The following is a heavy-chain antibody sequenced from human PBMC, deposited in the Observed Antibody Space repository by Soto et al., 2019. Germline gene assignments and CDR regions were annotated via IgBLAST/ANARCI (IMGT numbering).Heavy chain of an antibody. CDR2: INPNSGGT. V-gene: IGHV1-2*04. J-gene: IGHJ6*02. CDR3: ARDKSWNREHMGMDV. CDR1: GYTFTGYY. D-gene: IGHD1-1*01. Sequence: ASVKVSCKASGYTFTGYYMHCVRQAPGQGLEWMGWINPNSGGTNYAQKFQGWVTMTRDTSISTAYMELSRLRSDDTAVYYCARDKSWNREHMGMDVRGQGTTVTVSS.